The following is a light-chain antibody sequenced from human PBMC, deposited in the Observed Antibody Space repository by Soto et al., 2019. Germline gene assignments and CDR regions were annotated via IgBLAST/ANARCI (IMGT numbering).Light chain of an antibody. CDR3: HQYKNWPPVT. CDR1: QSVNTN. CDR2: GAS. V-gene: IGKV3-15*01. Sequence: ETVMTQSPATLSVSLGEIATLSCRASQSVNTNLAWYQQKPGQAPRLLIYGASIRATGVPARFSGSGSGTDFTLTISSLQPEDFAIYICHQYKNWPPVTFGGGTKVEIK. J-gene: IGKJ4*01.